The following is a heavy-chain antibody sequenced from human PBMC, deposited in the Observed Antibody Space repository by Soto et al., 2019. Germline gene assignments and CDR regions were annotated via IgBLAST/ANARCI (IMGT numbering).Heavy chain of an antibody. CDR3: ARLPSRHLVDY. V-gene: IGHV4-39*01. J-gene: IGHJ4*02. CDR1: GSSINSSGYY. CDR2: MFYGVST. Sequence: SETLSLTCTVSGSSINSSGYYWGWIRQPPGKGLEWIGSMFYGVSTYYNPSLKSRVTVSVDTSKNQFSLNLRSVTAADTAVYYCARLPSRHLVDYWGQGTLVTVS. D-gene: IGHD3-3*02.